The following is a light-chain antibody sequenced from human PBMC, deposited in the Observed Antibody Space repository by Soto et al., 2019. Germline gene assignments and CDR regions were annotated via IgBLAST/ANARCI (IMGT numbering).Light chain of an antibody. J-gene: IGKJ5*01. CDR2: DAS. V-gene: IGKV3-20*01. CDR3: QQSGRSPST. Sequence: EIVLTHSPATLSLSPGESATLSCRATRSVSSYLAWYQQKPGQAPRLLIYDASSRPTDIPARFSGSGSGTDFTLTIRRLEPEDFAVYYCQQSGRSPSTFGQGTRLEIK. CDR1: RSVSSY.